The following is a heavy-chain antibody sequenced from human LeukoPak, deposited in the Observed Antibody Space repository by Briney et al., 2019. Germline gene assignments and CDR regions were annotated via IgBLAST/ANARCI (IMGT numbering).Heavy chain of an antibody. Sequence: PGGSLRLSCAASGFTFSSYSMNWVRQAPGKGLEWVSSISSSSSYIYYADSVKGRFTISRDNAKNSLYLQMNSLRAEDTAVYYCARVDSSGWNVDYWGQGTLVTVSS. J-gene: IGHJ4*02. CDR1: GFTFSSYS. V-gene: IGHV3-21*01. D-gene: IGHD6-19*01. CDR2: ISSSSSYI. CDR3: ARVDSSGWNVDY.